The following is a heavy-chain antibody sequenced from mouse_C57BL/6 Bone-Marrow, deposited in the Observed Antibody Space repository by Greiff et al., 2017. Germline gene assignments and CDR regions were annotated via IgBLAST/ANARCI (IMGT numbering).Heavy chain of an antibody. CDR2: IYPGDGDT. CDR3: ARPYDYTWFAY. D-gene: IGHD2-4*01. J-gene: IGHJ3*01. Sequence: QVQLQQSGAELVKPGASVKISCKASGYAFSRYWLNWVKQRPGKGLEWIGQIYPGDGDTNYNGKFKGKATLTADKSSSTAYMQLSSLTSEDSAVYFCARPYDYTWFAYWGQGTLVTVSA. V-gene: IGHV1-80*01. CDR1: GYAFSRYW.